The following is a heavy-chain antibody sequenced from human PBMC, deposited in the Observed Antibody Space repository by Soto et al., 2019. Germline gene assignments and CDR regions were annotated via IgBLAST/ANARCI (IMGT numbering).Heavy chain of an antibody. J-gene: IGHJ3*02. Sequence: GESLKISCKGSGDTFTSHWIAWVRQMPGKGLELMGLIYPADSDTRYSPSFEGQVTISVDKSIITAYLQWSSLKASDTATYYCVRPQAKELGTIRGAFDIWGQGTKVTVSS. CDR1: GDTFTSHW. CDR3: VRPQAKELGTIRGAFDI. V-gene: IGHV5-51*01. D-gene: IGHD3-10*01. CDR2: IYPADSDT.